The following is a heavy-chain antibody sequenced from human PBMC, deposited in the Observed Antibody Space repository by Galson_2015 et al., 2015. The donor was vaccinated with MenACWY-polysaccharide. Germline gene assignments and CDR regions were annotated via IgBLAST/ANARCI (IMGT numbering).Heavy chain of an antibody. CDR3: ARIDVGGLGYFDR. CDR2: INHGGSDR. CDR1: GSTLSMYW. V-gene: IGHV3-7*01. D-gene: IGHD1-26*01. J-gene: IGHJ4*02. Sequence: SLRLSCAASGSTLSMYWMSWVRQAPGKGLEWVANINHGGSDRFYVDSVEGRFTISRDNGKNSLYLQMNSLRAEDTAVYYCARIDVGGLGYFDRWGQGTLVTVSS.